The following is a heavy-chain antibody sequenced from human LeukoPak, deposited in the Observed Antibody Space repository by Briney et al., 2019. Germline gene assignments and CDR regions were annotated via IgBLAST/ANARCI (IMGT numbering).Heavy chain of an antibody. Sequence: SETLSLTCTVSGGSISSYYWSWIRQPPGKGLEWIGSIYHSGSTYYNPSLKSRVTISVDTSKNQFSLKLSSVTAADTAVYYCARDSRRDGYNRYFDYWGQGTLVTVSS. J-gene: IGHJ4*02. D-gene: IGHD5-24*01. CDR1: GGSISSYY. V-gene: IGHV4-59*01. CDR2: IYHSGST. CDR3: ARDSRRDGYNRYFDY.